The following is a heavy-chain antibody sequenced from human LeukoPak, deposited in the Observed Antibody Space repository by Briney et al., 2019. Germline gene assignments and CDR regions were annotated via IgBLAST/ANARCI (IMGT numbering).Heavy chain of an antibody. D-gene: IGHD3-22*01. CDR3: ARHGRPGREVVISTFDH. CDR2: IYHSGST. Sequence: SSETLSLTCAVYGGSFSGYYWSWIRQPPGKGLEWIGSIYHSGSTYYNPSLKSRVTISVDRSKNQFSLKLSSVTAADTAVYYCARHGRPGREVVISTFDHWGQGTLVTVSS. CDR1: GGSFSGYY. V-gene: IGHV4-34*01. J-gene: IGHJ4*02.